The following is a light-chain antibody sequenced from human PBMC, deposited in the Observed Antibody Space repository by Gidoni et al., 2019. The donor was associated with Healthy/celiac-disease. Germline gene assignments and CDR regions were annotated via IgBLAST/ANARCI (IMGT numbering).Light chain of an antibody. Sequence: QSALTQPASVSGSPGQSITISCTGTSSDVGGYNYVSWYQQHPGKAPKLMLYEVSHRPSGVSNRFSGSKSGNTASLTISGLQAEDEADYYCSSYTSSSTLVFGTGTKVTVL. CDR2: EVS. V-gene: IGLV2-14*01. CDR1: SSDVGGYNY. J-gene: IGLJ1*01. CDR3: SSYTSSSTLV.